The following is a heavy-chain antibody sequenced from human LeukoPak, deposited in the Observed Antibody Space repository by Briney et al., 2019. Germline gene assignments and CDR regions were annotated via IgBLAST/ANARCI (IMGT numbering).Heavy chain of an antibody. J-gene: IGHJ4*02. CDR3: ARAGNRLLNLFDY. D-gene: IGHD2-2*02. V-gene: IGHV1-2*02. CDR1: GYTFTGYY. Sequence: ASVKVSCKASGYTFTGYYMHWVRQAPGQGLEWMGWINPHSGVTKYAQKFQGRVTMTRDTSISTAYMELSRLRSDDTAVYYCARAGNRLLNLFDYWGQGTLVTVSS. CDR2: INPHSGVT.